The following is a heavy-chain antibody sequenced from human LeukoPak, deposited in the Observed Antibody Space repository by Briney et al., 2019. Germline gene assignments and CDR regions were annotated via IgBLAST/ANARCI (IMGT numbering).Heavy chain of an antibody. CDR1: GGSISSYY. V-gene: IGHV4-4*07. J-gene: IGHJ5*02. CDR2: IYTSGST. Sequence: SETLSLTCTVSGGSISSYYWSWIRQPAGKGLEWIGRIYTSGSTNYNPSLKSRVTMSVDTSKNQFSLKLSSVTAADTAVYYCARVAPPSHSGSWYWFDPWGQGTLVTVPS. CDR3: ARVAPPSHSGSWYWFDP. D-gene: IGHD6-13*01.